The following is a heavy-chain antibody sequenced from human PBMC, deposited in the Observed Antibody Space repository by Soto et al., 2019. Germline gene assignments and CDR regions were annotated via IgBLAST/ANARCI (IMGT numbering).Heavy chain of an antibody. CDR2: INHSGST. Sequence: PSGTLALTCAVYGGSFSGYYWSWIRQPPGKGLEWIGEINHSGSTNYNPSLKSRVTISVDTSKNQFSLKLSSVTAADTAVYYCASNPWGITMVRGVPIYYFDYWGQGTLVTVSS. CDR3: ASNPWGITMVRGVPIYYFDY. CDR1: GGSFSGYY. D-gene: IGHD3-10*01. V-gene: IGHV4-34*01. J-gene: IGHJ4*02.